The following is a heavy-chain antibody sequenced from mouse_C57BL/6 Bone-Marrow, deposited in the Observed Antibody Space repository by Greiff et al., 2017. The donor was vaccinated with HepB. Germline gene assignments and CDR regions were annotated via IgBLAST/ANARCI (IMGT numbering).Heavy chain of an antibody. CDR2: IHPNSGST. CDR3: ARSFYYYGSSYSAWFAY. Sequence: VQLQQPGAELVKPGASVKLSCKASGYTFTSYWMHWVKQRPGQGLEWIGMIHPNSGSTNYNEKFKSKATLTVDKSSSTAYMQLSSLTSEDSAVYYCARSFYYYGSSYSAWFAYWGQGTLVTVSA. CDR1: GYTFTSYW. J-gene: IGHJ3*01. V-gene: IGHV1-64*01. D-gene: IGHD1-1*01.